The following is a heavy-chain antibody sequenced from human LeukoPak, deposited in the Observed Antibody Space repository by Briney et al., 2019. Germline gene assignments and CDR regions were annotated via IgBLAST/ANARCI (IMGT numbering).Heavy chain of an antibody. CDR2: IIPILGIA. Sequence: ASVKVSCKASGGTFSSYAISWVRQAPGQGLEWMGRIIPILGIANYAQKFQGRVTITADKSTSTAYMELSSLRSEVTAVYYCARRMSLYGMDVWGQGTTVTVSS. V-gene: IGHV1-69*04. CDR3: ARRMSLYGMDV. CDR1: GGTFSSYA. J-gene: IGHJ6*02.